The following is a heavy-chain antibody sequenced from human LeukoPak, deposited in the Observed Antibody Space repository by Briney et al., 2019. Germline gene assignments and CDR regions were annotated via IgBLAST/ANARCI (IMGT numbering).Heavy chain of an antibody. CDR2: MNPNSGNT. CDR1: RYTFTSYD. CDR3: ARGIYYGSGKYYFDY. V-gene: IGHV1-8*01. D-gene: IGHD3-10*01. Sequence: GASVKVSCKASRYTFTSYDINWVRQATGQGLEWMGWMNPNSGNTGYAQKFQGRVTMTRNTSISTAYMELSSLRSEDTAMYYCARGIYYGSGKYYFDYWGQGTLVTVSS. J-gene: IGHJ4*02.